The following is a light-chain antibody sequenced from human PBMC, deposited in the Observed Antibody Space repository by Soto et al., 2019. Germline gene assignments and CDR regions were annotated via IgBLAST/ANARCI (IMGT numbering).Light chain of an antibody. CDR1: SSDIGTYNY. CDR2: DVS. CDR3: TSYTSNRTVV. Sequence: QSALAQPASVSGSPGQSITISCTGTSSDIGTYNYVSWYQQHAGKVPKLMIYDVSNRPSGVSDRFSGSKSGNTASLTISGLQAEDEADYYCTSYTSNRTVVFGGGTKLTVL. V-gene: IGLV2-14*03. J-gene: IGLJ2*01.